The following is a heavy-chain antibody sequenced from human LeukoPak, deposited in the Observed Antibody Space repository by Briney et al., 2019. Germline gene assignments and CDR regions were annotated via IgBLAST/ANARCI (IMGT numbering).Heavy chain of an antibody. D-gene: IGHD3-10*01. CDR2: INIKGDDT. CDR3: VKDLRGGGYYTSFDY. Sequence: GGSLRLSCSASGFXFSTYSMHWVRQAPGKGLELVSTINIKGDDTYYADSVKGRFTISRDHSRKTLYLQMSSLRAEDTAVYYCVKDLRGGGYYTSFDYWGQGTLVTVSS. J-gene: IGHJ4*02. V-gene: IGHV3-64D*08. CDR1: GFXFSTYS.